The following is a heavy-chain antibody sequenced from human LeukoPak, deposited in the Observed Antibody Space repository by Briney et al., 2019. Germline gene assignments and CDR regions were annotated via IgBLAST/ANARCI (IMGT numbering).Heavy chain of an antibody. V-gene: IGHV4-34*01. CDR3: ARVELAFDY. CDR2: INHSGST. Sequence: SETLSLTCAVYGGSFSGYYWSWIRQPPGRGLEWIGEINHSGSTNYNPSLKSRVTISVDTSKNQFSLKLTSVTAADTAVYYCARVELAFDYWGQGTLVTVSS. J-gene: IGHJ4*02. D-gene: IGHD6-13*01. CDR1: GGSFSGYY.